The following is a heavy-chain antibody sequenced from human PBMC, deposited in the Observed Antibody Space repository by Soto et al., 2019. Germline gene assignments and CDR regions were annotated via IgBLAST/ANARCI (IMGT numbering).Heavy chain of an antibody. CDR1: GYTFTSYG. D-gene: IGHD3-22*01. Sequence: ASVKVSCKASGYTFTSYGISWVRQAPGQGLEWMGWISAYNGNTNYAQKLQGRVTMTTDTSTNTAYMELRSLRSDDTAVYYCARAYYYDSSGYLRYWGQGTLVTVSS. CDR3: ARAYYYDSSGYLRY. CDR2: ISAYNGNT. J-gene: IGHJ4*02. V-gene: IGHV1-18*04.